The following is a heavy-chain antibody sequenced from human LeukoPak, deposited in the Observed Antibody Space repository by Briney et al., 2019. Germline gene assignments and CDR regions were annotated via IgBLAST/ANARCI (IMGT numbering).Heavy chain of an antibody. CDR1: GYPFSDYY. CDR2: IDPKNGDT. Sequence: ASVKVSCKTSGYPFSDYYIHWIRQASGQGLEAMGWIDPKNGDTKYAPTSQGRLTISMNTSIDTVYMELSSLRYDDTAVYYCARLSALWGQGTLVTVSS. V-gene: IGHV1-2*02. J-gene: IGHJ4*02. CDR3: ARLSAL.